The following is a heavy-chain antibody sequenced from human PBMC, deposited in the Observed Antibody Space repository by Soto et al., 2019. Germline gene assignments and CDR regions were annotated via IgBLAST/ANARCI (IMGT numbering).Heavy chain of an antibody. J-gene: IGHJ4*02. Sequence: QVQLVQSGAEVKKPGSSVKVSCKASGVTFSSETISWVRQAPGQGLEWVGGIIPLFGTANYAQKFQGRVTITADDSTSTLYIELGSLRSVDTDVYDCATELGDNPASRFDSWGQGTLVIVSS. D-gene: IGHD2-21*01. CDR3: ATELGDNPASRFDS. CDR2: IIPLFGTA. CDR1: GVTFSSET. V-gene: IGHV1-69*01.